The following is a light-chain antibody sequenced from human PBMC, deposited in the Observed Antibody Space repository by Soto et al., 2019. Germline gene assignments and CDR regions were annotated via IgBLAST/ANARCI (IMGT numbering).Light chain of an antibody. CDR1: TSDVGGYNY. J-gene: IGLJ2*01. CDR2: EVS. CDR3: SSYTNSNSPVV. V-gene: IGLV2-14*01. Sequence: QSVLTQPASVSGSPGQSITISCTGTTSDVGGYNYVSWYQQHPGKAPKLIIYEVSHRPSAVSYRFSGSKSGNTASLTISGLQAEDEADYYCSSYTNSNSPVVFGGGTQLTVL.